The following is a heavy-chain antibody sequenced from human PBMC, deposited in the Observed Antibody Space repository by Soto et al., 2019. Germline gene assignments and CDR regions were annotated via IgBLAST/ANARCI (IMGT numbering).Heavy chain of an antibody. D-gene: IGHD3-16*01. Sequence: HVQLVQSGADVKKPGASVKVSCKASGYTFINYYMHWVRQAPGQGLEWMGMINPSVGSTTYAQRFQGRVTMTTDTSTSTVFMELNSLRSEDTAVYYCARDPTPFRGDPLDYWGQGTLVTVSS. V-gene: IGHV1-46*01. CDR3: ARDPTPFRGDPLDY. CDR1: GYTFINYY. CDR2: INPSVGST. J-gene: IGHJ4*02.